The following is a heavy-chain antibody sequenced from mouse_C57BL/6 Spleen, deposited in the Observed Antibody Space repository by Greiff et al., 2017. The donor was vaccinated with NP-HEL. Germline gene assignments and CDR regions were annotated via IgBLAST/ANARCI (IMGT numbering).Heavy chain of an antibody. Sequence: EVKLVESGGGLVRPGGSLKLSCAASGFTFSSYAMSWVRQTPEKRLEWVATISDGGSYTYYPDNVKGRFTISRDNAKNNLYLQMSHLKSEDTAMYYCAREGLGGFAYWGQGTLVTVSA. D-gene: IGHD3-3*01. CDR1: GFTFSSYA. J-gene: IGHJ3*01. CDR3: AREGLGGFAY. CDR2: ISDGGSYT. V-gene: IGHV5-4*01.